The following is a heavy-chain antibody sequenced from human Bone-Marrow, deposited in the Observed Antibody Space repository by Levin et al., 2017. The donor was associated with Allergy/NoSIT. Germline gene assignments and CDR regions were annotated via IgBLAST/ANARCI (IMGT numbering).Heavy chain of an antibody. CDR1: GFTFGDYA. CDR3: TRDRPDVQLWSLGVPRPYDYDGMDV. CDR2: IRSKAYGGTT. D-gene: IGHD5-18*01. V-gene: IGHV3-49*03. Sequence: PGGSLRLSCTASGFTFGDYAMSWFRQAPGKGLEWVGFIRSKAYGGTTEYAASVKGRFTISRDDSKSIAYLQMNSLKTEDTAVYYCTRDRPDVQLWSLGVPRPYDYDGMDVWGQGTTVTVSS. J-gene: IGHJ6*02.